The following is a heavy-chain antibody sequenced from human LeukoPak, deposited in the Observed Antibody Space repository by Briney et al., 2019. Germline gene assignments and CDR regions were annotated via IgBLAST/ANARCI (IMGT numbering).Heavy chain of an antibody. CDR2: ISSSGSTI. D-gene: IGHD6-13*01. CDR1: GFTFSDYY. V-gene: IGHV3-11*01. CDR3: ARGVAAAATRRYNWFDP. Sequence: GGSLRLSCAASGFTFSDYYMSWIRQAPGKGLEWVSYISSSGSTIYYADSVKGRFTISRDNAKNSLYLQMNSLRAEDTAVYYCARGVAAAATRRYNWFDPWGQGTLVTVSS. J-gene: IGHJ5*02.